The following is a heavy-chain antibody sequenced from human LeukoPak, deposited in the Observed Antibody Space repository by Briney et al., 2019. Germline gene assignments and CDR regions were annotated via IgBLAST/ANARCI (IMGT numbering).Heavy chain of an antibody. CDR1: GFTFSSYS. Sequence: GGSLRLSCAASGFTFSSYSMNWVRRAPGKGLEWVSSISSSSSYIYYADSVKGRFTISRDNAKNSLYLQMNSLRAEDTAVYYCARGGHYYGSGSKIYWGQGTLVTVSS. CDR3: ARGGHYYGSGSKIY. CDR2: ISSSSSYI. D-gene: IGHD3-10*01. V-gene: IGHV3-21*01. J-gene: IGHJ4*02.